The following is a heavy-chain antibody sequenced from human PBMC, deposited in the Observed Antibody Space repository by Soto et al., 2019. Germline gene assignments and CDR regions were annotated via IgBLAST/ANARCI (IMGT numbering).Heavy chain of an antibody. CDR1: GGTFSSYA. J-gene: IGHJ4*02. CDR3: ARGHPYYYDSSGYTTFDY. D-gene: IGHD3-22*01. V-gene: IGHV1-69*13. CDR2: IIPIFGTA. Sequence: SVKVSCKASGGTFSSYAISWVRQAPGQGLEWMGGIIPIFGTANYAQKFQGRVTITADESTSTAYMELSSLRSEDTAVYYCARGHPYYYDSSGYTTFDYWGQGTLVTVSS.